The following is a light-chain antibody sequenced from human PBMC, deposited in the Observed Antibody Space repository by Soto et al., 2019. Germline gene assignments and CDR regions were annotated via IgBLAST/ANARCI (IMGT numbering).Light chain of an antibody. V-gene: IGKV1-9*01. Sequence: DIQLTQSRSFLSASVGDRVTITCRASQGISSYLAWYQQKPGKAPKLLIYTASTLQSGVPSRFSGSGSGTEFTLTISSLQPEDFATYYCQQLISYPITFGQGTRLEIK. CDR1: QGISSY. CDR2: TAS. CDR3: QQLISYPIT. J-gene: IGKJ5*01.